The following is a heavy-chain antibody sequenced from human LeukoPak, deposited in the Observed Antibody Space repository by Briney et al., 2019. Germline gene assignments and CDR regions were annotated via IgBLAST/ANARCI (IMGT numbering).Heavy chain of an antibody. CDR1: GGSISSYY. V-gene: IGHV4-4*07. J-gene: IGHJ4*02. D-gene: IGHD2-2*01. CDR3: ASGRLPAAMNY. Sequence: SETLSLTCTVSGGSISSYYWSWIRQPAGKGLEWIGRIYTSGSTNYNPSLKSRVTISVDTSKNQFSLKLSSVTATDTAVYYCASGRLPAAMNYWGQGTLDTVSS. CDR2: IYTSGST.